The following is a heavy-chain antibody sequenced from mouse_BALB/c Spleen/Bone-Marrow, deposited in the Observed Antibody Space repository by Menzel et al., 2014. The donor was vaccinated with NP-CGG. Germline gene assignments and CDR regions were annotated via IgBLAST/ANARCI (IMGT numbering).Heavy chain of an antibody. V-gene: IGHV14-3*02. J-gene: IGHJ3*01. Sequence: VQLQQSGAELVKPGASVKLSCTASGFNIKDTYMHWVKQRPEQGLEWIGRIDPANGDTKYDPKFQGKATITADTSSNTAYLRLSSLTSEDTAVYYCARWGITTGFAYWGQGTLVTVSA. CDR2: IDPANGDT. D-gene: IGHD2-4*01. CDR3: ARWGITTGFAY. CDR1: GFNIKDTY.